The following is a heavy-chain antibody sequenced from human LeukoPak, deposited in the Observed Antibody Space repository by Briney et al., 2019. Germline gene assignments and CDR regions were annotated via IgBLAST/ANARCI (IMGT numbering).Heavy chain of an antibody. Sequence: PSETLSLTCAVYGGSFSGYYWSWIRQPPGKGLEWIGEINHSGSTNYNPSLKSRVTISVDTSKNQFSLKLSSVTAADTAVYYCARGRGDFWSVYYPTWFDPGGRGTLVTISS. CDR1: GGSFSGYY. D-gene: IGHD3-3*01. CDR2: INHSGST. V-gene: IGHV4-34*01. CDR3: ARGRGDFWSVYYPTWFDP. J-gene: IGHJ5*02.